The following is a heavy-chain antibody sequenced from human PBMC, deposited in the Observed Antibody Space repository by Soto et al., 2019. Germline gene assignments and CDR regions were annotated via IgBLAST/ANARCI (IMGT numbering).Heavy chain of an antibody. Sequence: XSVKVSCKASGYTFTSYGISWVRQAPGQGLEWMGWISAYNGNTNYAQKLQGRVTMTTDTSTSTAYMELRSLRSDDTAVYYCARVSAAAGTGWFDHWGQGTLVTVSS. D-gene: IGHD6-13*01. V-gene: IGHV1-18*04. CDR3: ARVSAAAGTGWFDH. CDR2: ISAYNGNT. J-gene: IGHJ5*02. CDR1: GYTFTSYG.